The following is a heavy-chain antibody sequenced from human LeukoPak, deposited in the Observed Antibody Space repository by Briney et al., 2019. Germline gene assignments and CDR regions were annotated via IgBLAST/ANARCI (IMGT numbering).Heavy chain of an antibody. CDR3: ARREGYNFDY. Sequence: PSETLSLTCSVSGYSISSGFYWDWIRQPPGKGLEWIGSFHHSGSTPYNPSLNSRVSISVDTSKNQLSLKLSSGTAADTAVYYCARREGYNFDYWGQGTLVTVSS. V-gene: IGHV4-38-2*02. D-gene: IGHD5-24*01. CDR1: GYSISSGFY. CDR2: FHHSGST. J-gene: IGHJ4*02.